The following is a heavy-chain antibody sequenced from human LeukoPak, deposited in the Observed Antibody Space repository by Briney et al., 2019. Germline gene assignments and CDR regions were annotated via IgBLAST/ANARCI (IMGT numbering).Heavy chain of an antibody. CDR2: IYYSGST. CDR3: ARNQLRLEGAFDI. CDR1: GGSISSYY. Sequence: SETLSLTCTVAGGSISSYYWSWIRQPPGKGLEWIGYIYYSGSTNYNPSLKSRVTISVDTSKNQFSLKLSSVTAADTAVYYCARNQLRLEGAFDIWGQGTMVTVSS. V-gene: IGHV4-59*01. J-gene: IGHJ3*02. D-gene: IGHD2-2*01.